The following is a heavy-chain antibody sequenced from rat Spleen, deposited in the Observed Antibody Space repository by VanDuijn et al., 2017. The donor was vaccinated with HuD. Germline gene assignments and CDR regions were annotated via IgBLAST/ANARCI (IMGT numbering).Heavy chain of an antibody. J-gene: IGHJ4*01. CDR2: ISYDGSST. V-gene: IGHV5-20*01. Sequence: EVQLVESGGGLVQPGRSMKLSCAASGFTFSNYDMAWVRQAPTKGLEWVASISYDGSSTYYRDSVKGRFTISRDNAKSTLYLQMDSLRSEDTATYYCTTDPYYYSSYMPLYVMDAWGQGASVTVSS. CDR3: TTDPYYYSSYMPLYVMDA. D-gene: IGHD1-2*01. CDR1: GFTFSNYD.